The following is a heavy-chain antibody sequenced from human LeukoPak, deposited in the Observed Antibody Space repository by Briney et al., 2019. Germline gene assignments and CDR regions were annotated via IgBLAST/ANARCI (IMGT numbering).Heavy chain of an antibody. CDR3: AREPVEGVNDAFDV. Sequence: GGSLRLSCAASGLTFRSYSMNWVRQAPGKGLEWVAYINGGGRTIFYGDSVKGRFTISRDNAKNSLYLQMNSLRAEDTAVYYCAREPVEGVNDAFDVWGQGTMVTVSS. V-gene: IGHV3-48*04. CDR2: INGGGRTI. D-gene: IGHD3-16*01. CDR1: GLTFRSYS. J-gene: IGHJ3*01.